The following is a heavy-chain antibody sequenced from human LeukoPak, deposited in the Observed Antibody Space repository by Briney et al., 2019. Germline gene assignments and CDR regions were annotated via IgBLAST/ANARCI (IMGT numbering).Heavy chain of an antibody. D-gene: IGHD3-3*01. CDR3: TSGPRSTIFGVDSYYFDY. CDR1: GYTFIDYY. CDR2: INPNSGGT. Sequence: GASVKVSCKTSGYTFIDYYIYWVRQAPGQGPGWMGWINPNSGGTKSPQKFQGRVTMTRDTSTSTAYLELSRLRSDDTAVYYCTSGPRSTIFGVDSYYFDYWGQGTLVTVSS. V-gene: IGHV1-2*02. J-gene: IGHJ4*02.